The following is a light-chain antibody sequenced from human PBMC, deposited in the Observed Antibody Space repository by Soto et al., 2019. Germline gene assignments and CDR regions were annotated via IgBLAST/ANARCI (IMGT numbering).Light chain of an antibody. CDR1: QSVSSN. CDR2: GAS. Sequence: ERGRPQSPATLPVSPGERATLSCRASQSVSSNLAWYQQKPGQAPRFLIYGASTRATGIPARFSGSGSGTEFTLTISSLQSEDFTVYYCQQYDNWPLTFGGGSKADI. V-gene: IGKV3-15*01. J-gene: IGKJ4*01. CDR3: QQYDNWPLT.